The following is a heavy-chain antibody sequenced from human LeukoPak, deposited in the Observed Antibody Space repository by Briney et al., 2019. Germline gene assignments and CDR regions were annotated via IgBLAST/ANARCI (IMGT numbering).Heavy chain of an antibody. CDR1: GFTVSSNY. D-gene: IGHD3-22*01. Sequence: PGGSLRLSCAASGFTVSSNYMSWVRQAPGKGLEWVSVIYSGGSTYYADSVKGRFTISRDYSKNTLYLQMNSLRAEDTAVYYCARDRRYYDSSGAFDIWGQGTMVTVSS. V-gene: IGHV3-53*01. CDR3: ARDRRYYDSSGAFDI. CDR2: IYSGGST. J-gene: IGHJ3*02.